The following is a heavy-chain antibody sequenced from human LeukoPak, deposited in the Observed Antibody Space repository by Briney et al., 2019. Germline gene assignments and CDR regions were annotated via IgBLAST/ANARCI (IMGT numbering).Heavy chain of an antibody. V-gene: IGHV3-9*01. CDR2: ISWNSVSI. D-gene: IGHD5-18*01. J-gene: IGHJ6*02. CDR3: AKDSSSDGYSYGYNGMDV. Sequence: GGSLRLSCAASGFTFDDYAMHWGRQAPGKGLEWVSGISWNSVSIGYADSVKGRFTISRDNAKNSLYLQMNSLRAEDTALYYCAKDSSSDGYSYGYNGMDVWGQGTTVTVSS. CDR1: GFTFDDYA.